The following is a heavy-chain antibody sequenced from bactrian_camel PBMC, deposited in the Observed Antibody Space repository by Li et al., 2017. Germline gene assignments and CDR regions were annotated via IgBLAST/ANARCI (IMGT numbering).Heavy chain of an antibody. V-gene: IGHV3S42*01. CDR1: AVVTRC. CDR3: AARVGYYCPSESRWRDLSGYDY. Sequence: VQLVESGGGSVQAGGSLRISCAASAVVTRCMAWIRQAPGKEREAVAAIDGNGRTSYVDSVKGRFTASQDNAKNTQYLQMNSLKPEDTAMYYCAARVGYYCPSESRWRDLSGYDYWGQGTQVTVS. CDR2: IDGNGRT. J-gene: IGHJ4*01. D-gene: IGHD3*01.